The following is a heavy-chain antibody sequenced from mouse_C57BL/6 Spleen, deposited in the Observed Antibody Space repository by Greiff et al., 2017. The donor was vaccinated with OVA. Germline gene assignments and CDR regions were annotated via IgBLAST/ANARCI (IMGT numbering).Heavy chain of an antibody. CDR3: ARSRSYYDYDGAWFAY. CDR2: IDPANGNT. Sequence: VQLKESVAELVRPGASVKLSCTASGFNIKNTYMHWVKQRPEQGLEWIGRIDPANGNTKYAPKFQGKATITADTSSNPAYLQLSSLTSEDTAIYYCARSRSYYDYDGAWFAYWGQGTLVTVSA. V-gene: IGHV14-3*01. J-gene: IGHJ3*01. CDR1: GFNIKNTY. D-gene: IGHD2-4*01.